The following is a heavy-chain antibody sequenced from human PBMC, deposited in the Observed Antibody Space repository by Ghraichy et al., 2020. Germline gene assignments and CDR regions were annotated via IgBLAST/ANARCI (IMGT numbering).Heavy chain of an antibody. CDR3: TRGGCYDSSGPFDY. D-gene: IGHD3-22*01. Sequence: GGSLRLSCTASGFTLGDYTVSWFRQAPGKGLEWVGFIGRNAHGETTEYSASVAVSFSISRDDAKSIAYLHMNSLKTEDVSLYYCTRGGCYDSSGPFDYWGQGTMVTVSS. CDR1: GFTLGDYT. V-gene: IGHV3-49*03. J-gene: IGHJ4*02. CDR2: IGRNAHGETT.